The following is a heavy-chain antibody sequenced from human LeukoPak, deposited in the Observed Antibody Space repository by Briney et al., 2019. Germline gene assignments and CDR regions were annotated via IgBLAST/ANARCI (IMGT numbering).Heavy chain of an antibody. CDR3: AREAPSGGLGGGYYDFWSGPRPHEYYFDY. D-gene: IGHD3-3*01. Sequence: ASVKVSCKASEYTFTSYDINWVRQATGQGLEWMGWMNPNSGNTGYAQKFQGRVTMTRDTSISTAYMELSSLRSEDTAVYYCAREAPSGGLGGGYYDFWSGPRPHEYYFDYWGQGTLVTVSS. J-gene: IGHJ4*02. CDR2: MNPNSGNT. V-gene: IGHV1-8*01. CDR1: EYTFTSYD.